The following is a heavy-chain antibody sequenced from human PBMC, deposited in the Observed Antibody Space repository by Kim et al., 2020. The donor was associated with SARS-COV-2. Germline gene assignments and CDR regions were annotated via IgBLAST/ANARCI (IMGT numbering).Heavy chain of an antibody. CDR3: ARERVGLQEEATDY. V-gene: IGHV4-61*01. Sequence: SETLSLTCTVSGGSVSSGSYYWSWIRQPPGKGLEWIGYIYYSGSTNYNPSLKSRVTISVDTSKNQFSLKLSSVTAADTAVYYCARERVGLQEEATDYWGQGTLVTVSS. CDR2: IYYSGST. CDR1: GGSVSSGSYY. J-gene: IGHJ4*02. D-gene: IGHD2-15*01.